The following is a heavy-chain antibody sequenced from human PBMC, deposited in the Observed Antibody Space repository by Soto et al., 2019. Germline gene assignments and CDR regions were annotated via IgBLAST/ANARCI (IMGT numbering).Heavy chain of an antibody. CDR1: GVSFSGYY. Sequence: SETLSLTCAFYGVSFSGYYWSWIRQPPGKGLEWIGEINHSGSTNYNPSLKSRVTISVDTSKNQFSLKLSSVTAADTAVYYCARFFLPHFDYWGQGTLVTVSS. J-gene: IGHJ4*02. V-gene: IGHV4-34*01. CDR3: ARFFLPHFDY. CDR2: INHSGST.